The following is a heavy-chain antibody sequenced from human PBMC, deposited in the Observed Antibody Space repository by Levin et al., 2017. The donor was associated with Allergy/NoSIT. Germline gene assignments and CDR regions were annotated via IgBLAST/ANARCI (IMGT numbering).Heavy chain of an antibody. V-gene: IGHV4-4*02. J-gene: IGHJ3*02. CDR1: GGSISSSNW. D-gene: IGHD6-19*01. Sequence: SETLSLTCAVSGGSISSSNWWSWVRQPPGKGLEWIGEIYHSGSTNYNPSLKSRVTISVDKSKNQFSLKLSSVTAADTAVYYCARQWLAEGPHAFDIWGQGTMVTVSS. CDR2: IYHSGST. CDR3: ARQWLAEGPHAFDI.